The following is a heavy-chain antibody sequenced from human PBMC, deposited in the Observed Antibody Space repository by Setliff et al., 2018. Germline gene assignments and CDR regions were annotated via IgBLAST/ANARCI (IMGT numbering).Heavy chain of an antibody. Sequence: GESLKISCKGSGYSFTSYWIGWVRQMPGKGLEWMAFIRYDGNNKYYVDSVKGRFTISRDYSKNTLYLQMNSLRAEDTAVYYCAKDVGSFGDYGAASDYWGQGTLVTVSS. J-gene: IGHJ4*01. CDR1: GYSFTSYW. CDR2: IRYDGNNK. V-gene: IGHV3-30*02. CDR3: AKDVGSFGDYGAASDY. D-gene: IGHD4-17*01.